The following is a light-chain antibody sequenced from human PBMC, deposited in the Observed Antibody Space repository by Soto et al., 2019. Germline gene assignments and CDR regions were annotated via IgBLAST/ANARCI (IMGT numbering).Light chain of an antibody. CDR3: QQYGSSPLT. V-gene: IGKV3-20*01. CDR2: GAS. Sequence: EIVLTQSPGTLSLSPGERATLPCRASQSVSSSYLAWYQQKPGQAPRLLIYGASSRATGIPDRFSGSGSGTDFTLTISRLEPEEFAVYYCQQYGSSPLTFGQGTKVEIK. CDR1: QSVSSSY. J-gene: IGKJ1*01.